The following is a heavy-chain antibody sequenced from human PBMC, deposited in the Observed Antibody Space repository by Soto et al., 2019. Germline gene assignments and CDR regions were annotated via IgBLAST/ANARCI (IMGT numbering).Heavy chain of an antibody. Sequence: VPLVESGGGSVQPGGSLRLSCVASGITFSGFWMHWVRQVPGKGLVWFARVDSGGSGTSYADFVKGRFTISRDNAKNTLSIQVDSLRVEVTAVYYCATVFEPWGQGIAVAVSS. J-gene: IGHJ5*02. V-gene: IGHV3-74*01. CDR2: VDSGGSGT. CDR3: ATVFEP. CDR1: GITFSGFW. D-gene: IGHD3-9*01.